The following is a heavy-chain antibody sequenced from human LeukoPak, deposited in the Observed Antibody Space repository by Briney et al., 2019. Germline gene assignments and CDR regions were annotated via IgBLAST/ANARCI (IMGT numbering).Heavy chain of an antibody. V-gene: IGHV4-34*01. CDR2: INHRGST. J-gene: IGHJ4*02. D-gene: IGHD5-24*01. CDR1: GGSFSGYY. Sequence: SETLSLTCAVYGGSFSGYYWSWIRQPPGKGLEWIGEINHRGSTNYNPSLKSRVTISVDTSKNQFSLKLSSVTAADTAVYYCARGPDGYNFYWGQGTLVTVSS. CDR3: ARGPDGYNFY.